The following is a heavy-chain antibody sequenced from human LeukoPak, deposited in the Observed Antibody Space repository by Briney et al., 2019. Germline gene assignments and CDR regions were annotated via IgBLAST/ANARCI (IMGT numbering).Heavy chain of an antibody. V-gene: IGHV6-1*01. CDR3: ARGWLKTGWSD. Sequence: SQTLSLTCAISGDSVSSNSAAWNWLRQSPSRGLEWLGRTYYASKWYNDYAVSVKSRITINPDTSKNQFSLQLNSVTPEDTAIYYCARGWLKTGWSDWGQGALVTVSS. CDR2: TYYASKWYN. D-gene: IGHD3-3*01. CDR1: GDSVSSNSAA. J-gene: IGHJ4*02.